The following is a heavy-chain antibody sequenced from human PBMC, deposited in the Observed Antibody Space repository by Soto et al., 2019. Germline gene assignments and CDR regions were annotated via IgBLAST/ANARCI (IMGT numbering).Heavy chain of an antibody. Sequence: GGSLRLSCAASGFTFSSYGMHWVRQAPGKGLEWVAVIWYDGSNKYYADSVKGRFTISRDNSKNTLYLQMNSLRAEDTAVYYCARWVSAAPHYYYSFGMDVWGQETTVTFS. J-gene: IGHJ6*02. CDR3: ARWVSAAPHYYYSFGMDV. D-gene: IGHD6-6*01. V-gene: IGHV3-33*01. CDR1: GFTFSSYG. CDR2: IWYDGSNK.